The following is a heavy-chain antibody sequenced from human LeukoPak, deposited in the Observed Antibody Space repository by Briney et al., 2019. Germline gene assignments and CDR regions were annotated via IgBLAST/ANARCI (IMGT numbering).Heavy chain of an antibody. J-gene: IGHJ5*02. V-gene: IGHV1-2*02. CDR1: GYTFTGYY. CDR2: INPNSGGT. CDR3: ARGGCSSTSCYLNWFDP. Sequence: ASVKVSCKASGYTFTGYYMHWVRQAPGQGLEWMGWINPNSGGTNYAQKFQGRVTMTRNTSISTAYMELSSLRSEDTAVYYCARGGCSSTSCYLNWFDPWGQGTLVTVSS. D-gene: IGHD2-2*01.